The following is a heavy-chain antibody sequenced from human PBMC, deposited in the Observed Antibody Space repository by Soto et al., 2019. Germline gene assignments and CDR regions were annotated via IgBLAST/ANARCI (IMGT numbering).Heavy chain of an antibody. CDR3: ARGEDAFFYYGLDV. V-gene: IGHV4-59*01. J-gene: IGHJ6*02. CDR1: GGSITSSY. Sequence: SETLSLTCTVSGGSITSSYWSWIRRPPGKGLEWIAYIYDTGISGYTPSTSYNPSLKSRVTMSVDTSKSQFSLKLISVTAADTAVYYCARGEDAFFYYGLDVWGQGITVTVSS. CDR2: IYDTGISGYTPST.